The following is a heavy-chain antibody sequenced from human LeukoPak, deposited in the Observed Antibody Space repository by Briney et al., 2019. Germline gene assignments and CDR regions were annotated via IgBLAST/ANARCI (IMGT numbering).Heavy chain of an antibody. CDR1: GGSISSSSYY. D-gene: IGHD3-22*01. V-gene: IGHV4-39*07. J-gene: IGHJ4*02. CDR2: IYYSGST. CDR3: ARAKGYYLIDY. Sequence: SETLSLTCTVSGGSISSSSYYWGWIRQPPGKGLEWIGSIYYSGSTYYNPSLKSRVTISVDTSKNQFSLKLSSVTAADTAVYYCARAKGYYLIDYWGQGTLVTVSS.